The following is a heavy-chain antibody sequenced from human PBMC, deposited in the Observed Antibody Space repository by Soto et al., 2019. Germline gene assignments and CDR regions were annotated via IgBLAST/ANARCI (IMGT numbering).Heavy chain of an antibody. Sequence: EVQLVESGGGLVQPGGSLRLSCAASGFTFSSYSMNWVRQAPGKGLEWVSYISSSSSTIYYADSVKGRFTISRDNAKNSLYLQMNSLRDEDTAVYYCARDLRNYYGSGPRWGFDYWGQGTLVTVSS. CDR3: ARDLRNYYGSGPRWGFDY. CDR2: ISSSSSTI. CDR1: GFTFSSYS. V-gene: IGHV3-48*02. J-gene: IGHJ4*02. D-gene: IGHD3-10*01.